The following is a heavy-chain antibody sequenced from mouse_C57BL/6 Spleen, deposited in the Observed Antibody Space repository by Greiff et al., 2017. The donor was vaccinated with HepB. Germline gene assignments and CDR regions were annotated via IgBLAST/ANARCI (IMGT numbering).Heavy chain of an antibody. CDR3: TREVTTVPHFDY. D-gene: IGHD1-1*01. Sequence: QVHVKQSGAELVRPGASVTLSCKASGYTFTDYEMHWVKQTPVHGLEWIGAIDPETGGTAYNQKFKGKAILTADKSSSTAYMELRSLTSEDSAVYYCTREVTTVPHFDYWGQGTTLTVAS. CDR1: GYTFTDYE. CDR2: IDPETGGT. J-gene: IGHJ2*01. V-gene: IGHV1-15*01.